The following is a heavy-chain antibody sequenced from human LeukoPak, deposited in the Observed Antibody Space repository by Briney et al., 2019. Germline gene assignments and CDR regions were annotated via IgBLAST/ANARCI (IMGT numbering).Heavy chain of an antibody. J-gene: IGHJ5*02. CDR1: GDTLTELS. CDR2: FDPEDGET. V-gene: IGHV1-24*01. Sequence: ASVKVSCKVSGDTLTELSMHWVRQAPGKGLECIGGFDPEDGETSYAQKFQGRVTMTEDTSTDTAYMELSSLRSEDTAVYYCATFTISGGPQGDWFDPWGQGTLVTVSS. CDR3: ATFTISGGPQGDWFDP. D-gene: IGHD2-15*01.